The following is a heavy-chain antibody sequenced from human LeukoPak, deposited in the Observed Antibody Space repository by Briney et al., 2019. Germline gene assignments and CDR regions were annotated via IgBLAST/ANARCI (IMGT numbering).Heavy chain of an antibody. CDR1: GGSISSGGYY. V-gene: IGHV4-61*08. CDR2: IYYSGST. CDR3: ARVLGAAGTMDY. J-gene: IGHJ4*02. Sequence: PSQTPSLTCTVSGGSISSGGYYWSWIRQPPGKGLEWIGYIYYSGSTNYNPSLKSRVTISVDTSKNQFSLKLSSVTAADTAVYYCARVLGAAGTMDYWGQGTLVTVSS. D-gene: IGHD6-13*01.